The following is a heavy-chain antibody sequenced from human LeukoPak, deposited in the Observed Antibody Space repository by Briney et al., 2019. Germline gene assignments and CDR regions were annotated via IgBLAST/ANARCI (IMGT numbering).Heavy chain of an antibody. CDR2: INPNSGGT. J-gene: IGHJ3*02. CDR1: GYTFTGYY. Sequence: ASVKVSCKASGYTFTGYYMHWVRQAPGQGLEWMGWINPNSGGTNYAQKFQGWVTVTRDTSISTAYMELSRLRSDDTAVYYCARDLLWFGELHGGAFDIWGQGTMVTVSS. CDR3: ARDLLWFGELHGGAFDI. V-gene: IGHV1-2*04. D-gene: IGHD3-10*01.